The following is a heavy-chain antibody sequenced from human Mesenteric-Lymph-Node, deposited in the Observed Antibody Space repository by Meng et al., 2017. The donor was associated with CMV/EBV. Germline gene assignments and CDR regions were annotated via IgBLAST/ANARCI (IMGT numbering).Heavy chain of an antibody. CDR1: WFSLSTSGVG. Sequence: CTFSWFSLSTSGVGVGWIRQPPGKALEWLALIYWDDDKRYSPSLKSRLTITKDTSKNQMVLTMTNMDPVDTATYYCTYVWGSYRLDYWGQGTLVTVSS. CDR2: IYWDDDK. J-gene: IGHJ4*02. D-gene: IGHD3-16*02. V-gene: IGHV2-5*02. CDR3: TYVWGSYRLDY.